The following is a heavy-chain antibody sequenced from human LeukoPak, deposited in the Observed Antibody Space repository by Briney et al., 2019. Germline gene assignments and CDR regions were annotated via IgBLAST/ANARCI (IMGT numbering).Heavy chain of an antibody. Sequence: PSEALSLTCTVSGRSISSSSYYWGWIRQPPGKGLEWIGNIYHSGNTYYSPSLKSRVTISVDTSKNQFSLSLSSVTAADTGIYYCARHSRSAYTGYENAFDIWGQGTMVTVSS. CDR2: IYHSGNT. CDR1: GRSISSSSYY. D-gene: IGHD5-12*01. V-gene: IGHV4-39*01. CDR3: ARHSRSAYTGYENAFDI. J-gene: IGHJ3*02.